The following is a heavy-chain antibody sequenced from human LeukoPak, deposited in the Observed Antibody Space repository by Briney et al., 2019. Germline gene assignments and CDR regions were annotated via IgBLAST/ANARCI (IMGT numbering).Heavy chain of an antibody. D-gene: IGHD2-15*01. V-gene: IGHV3-30*04. CDR2: ISYDGSNK. CDR1: GFTFSSYA. Sequence: PGGSLRLSCAASGFTFSSYAMHWVRQAPGKGLEWVAVISYDGSNKYYGDSVKGRFTISRDNSKNTLYLQMNSLRAEDTAVYYCARSPRYCSGGSCYAFDYWGQGTLVTVSS. J-gene: IGHJ4*02. CDR3: ARSPRYCSGGSCYAFDY.